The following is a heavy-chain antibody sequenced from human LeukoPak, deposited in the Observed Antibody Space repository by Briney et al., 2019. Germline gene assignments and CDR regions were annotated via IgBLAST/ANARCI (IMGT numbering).Heavy chain of an antibody. J-gene: IGHJ6*03. D-gene: IGHD3-3*01. Sequence: SETLSLTCTVSGVSINSHYWSWIRQPPGKGLEWIGSIYDSGSANYRASLESRVTMTLDTPNNQFSLKLNSVTAADTAVYYCARVLQNYYHLDVWGKGTTVTVSS. V-gene: IGHV4-59*11. CDR2: IYDSGSA. CDR1: GVSINSHY. CDR3: ARVLQNYYHLDV.